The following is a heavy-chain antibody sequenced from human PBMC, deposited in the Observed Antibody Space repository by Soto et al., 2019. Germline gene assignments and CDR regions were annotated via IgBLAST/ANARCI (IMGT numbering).Heavy chain of an antibody. V-gene: IGHV4-39*01. CDR3: ASQGRARSAYSSGWTYYYYYGMDL. CDR2: IYYTGST. D-gene: IGHD6-19*01. CDR1: GASISRSAYY. J-gene: IGHJ6*02. Sequence: PPEPLSLTCPFSGASISRSAYYWGWIRQPPGKGLEWIGSIYYTGSTYSNPSLKSRVTISVDTSKNQFSLKLSSVTAADTAVYYCASQGRARSAYSSGWTYYYYYGMDLWGQGTTVTVSS.